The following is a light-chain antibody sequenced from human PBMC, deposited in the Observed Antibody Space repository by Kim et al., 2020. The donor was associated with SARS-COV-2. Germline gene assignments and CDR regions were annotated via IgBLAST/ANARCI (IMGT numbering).Light chain of an antibody. CDR1: QGISNY. CDR3: QRYIRAPWT. J-gene: IGKJ1*01. V-gene: IGKV1-27*01. CDR2: AAS. Sequence: ASVGDRVTITCRASQGISNYLAWYQQKPGKVPKLLIYAASTLHSWVPSRFSGTGSETDFTLTISSLQPEDVATYYCQRYIRAPWTFGQGTKVDIK.